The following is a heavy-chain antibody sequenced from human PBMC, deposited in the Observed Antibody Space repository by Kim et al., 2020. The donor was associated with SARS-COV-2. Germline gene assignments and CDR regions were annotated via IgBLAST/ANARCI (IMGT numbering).Heavy chain of an antibody. J-gene: IGHJ5*01. D-gene: IGHD4-17*01. CDR3: AKDSGNDYGDQLDS. V-gene: IGHV3-23*01. CDR2: ISGSGGST. CDR1: GFTFSRYA. Sequence: GGSLRLSCAASGFTFSRYAMSWVRQAPGKGLDWVSAISGSGGSTYYADSVKGRFTISRDNSKNTLYLQMNSLRAEDTAVYYCAKDSGNDYGDQLDSWGQGTLVTVSS.